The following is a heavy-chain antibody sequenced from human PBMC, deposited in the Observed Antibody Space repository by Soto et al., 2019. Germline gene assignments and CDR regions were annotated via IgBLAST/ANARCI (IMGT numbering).Heavy chain of an antibody. Sequence: QVHLVQSGAEVKKPGASVKVSCKGSGYDFTTYGITWVRQAPGQGLEWMGWISAHNGNTNYAQKLQGRVTVTRDTATSTAYIELRSLRSDDTAVYYCARGRYGDYWGQGALVTVSS. CDR1: GYDFTTYG. D-gene: IGHD1-1*01. V-gene: IGHV1-18*01. CDR3: ARGRYGDY. J-gene: IGHJ4*02. CDR2: ISAHNGNT.